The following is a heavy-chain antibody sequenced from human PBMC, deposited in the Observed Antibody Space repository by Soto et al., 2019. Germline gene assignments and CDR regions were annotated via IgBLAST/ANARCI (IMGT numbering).Heavy chain of an antibody. V-gene: IGHV3-30*14. CDR1: GFTFSSYA. CDR2: ISHDGSNK. J-gene: IGHJ6*02. D-gene: IGHD6-13*01. Sequence: GGSLRLSCAASGFTFSSYAMHWVRQAPGKGLEWVAVISHDGSNKYYADSVKGRFTISRDNSKNTLYLQMNSLRAEDTAVYYCASSWYTPNYYYGMDVWGQGTTVTVSS. CDR3: ASSWYTPNYYYGMDV.